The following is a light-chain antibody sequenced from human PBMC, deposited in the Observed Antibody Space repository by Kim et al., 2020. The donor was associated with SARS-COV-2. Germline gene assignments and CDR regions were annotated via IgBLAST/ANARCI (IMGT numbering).Light chain of an antibody. CDR3: QHSVT. CDR2: GAY. J-gene: IGKJ4*01. V-gene: IGKV3-15*01. CDR1: QSVGTS. Sequence: PATLSVSPGEGVTLSCRTSQSVGTSLAWYQQKPGQAPRLLIYGAYSRAAGAPARFSGRGSGTQFTLTISSLQSDDFAVYYCQHSVTFGGGTKLEI.